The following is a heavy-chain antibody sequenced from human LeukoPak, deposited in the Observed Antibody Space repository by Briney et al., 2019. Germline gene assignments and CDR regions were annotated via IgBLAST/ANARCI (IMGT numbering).Heavy chain of an antibody. J-gene: IGHJ4*02. CDR1: GFVFSNYG. CDR2: ISHDGSTK. D-gene: IGHD6-19*01. V-gene: IGHV3-30*18. Sequence: PGGSLRLSCEASGFVFSNYGMKWVRQAPGKGLEWVAVISHDGSTKYYADSVKGRFTLSRDNSKNTLYLQMNSLRAEDTAVYYCAKVPAEFTSGWYFHDGGQGTVVTVSS. CDR3: AKVPAEFTSGWYFHD.